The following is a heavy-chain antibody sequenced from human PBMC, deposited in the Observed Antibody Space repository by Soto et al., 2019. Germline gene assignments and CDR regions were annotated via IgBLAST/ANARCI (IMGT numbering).Heavy chain of an antibody. CDR3: ARASGQLVPYYYYYGMDV. D-gene: IGHD6-6*01. J-gene: IGHJ6*02. Sequence: LSLTCTVSGGSISSYYWSWIRQPPGKGLEWIGYIYYSGSTNYNPSLKSRVTISVDTSKNQFSLKLSSVTAADTAVYYCARASGQLVPYYYYYGMDVWGQGTTVTVS. CDR2: IYYSGST. CDR1: GGSISSYY. V-gene: IGHV4-59*01.